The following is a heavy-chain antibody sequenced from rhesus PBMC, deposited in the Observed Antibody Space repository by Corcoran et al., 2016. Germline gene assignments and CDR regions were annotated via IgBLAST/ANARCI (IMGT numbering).Heavy chain of an antibody. D-gene: IGHD3-3*01. CDR3: ARDTDYNIWTGYDKS. CDR2: MSDSGGST. V-gene: IGHV4-173*01. Sequence: QLQLHEPGPGLVKPSATLSLTCAVSGGFISSNYWSWIRQPPGKRLAWIGRMSDSGGSTDYDRSLKSRVANTTNRSKNQFSLKLSNETAAGTAMYYCARDTDYNIWTGYDKSWGQGVLVTVTS. CDR1: GGFISSNY. J-gene: IGHJ4*01.